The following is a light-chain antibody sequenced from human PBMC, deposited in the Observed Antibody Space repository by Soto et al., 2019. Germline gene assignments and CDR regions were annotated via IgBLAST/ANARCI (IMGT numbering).Light chain of an antibody. J-gene: IGKJ1*01. CDR3: QQSYSTPRT. Sequence: DIPMTQSPSSLSASVGDRVTITCRASQSISSYLNWYQQKPGKAPKLLIYAASNLQSGVPSRFSGSGSGTDFTLTISSLQPEDFATYYCQQSYSTPRTFGQGTKVEIK. CDR1: QSISSY. CDR2: AAS. V-gene: IGKV1-39*01.